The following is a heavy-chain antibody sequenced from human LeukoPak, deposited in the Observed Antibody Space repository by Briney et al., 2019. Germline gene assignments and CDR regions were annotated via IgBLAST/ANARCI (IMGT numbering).Heavy chain of an antibody. J-gene: IGHJ6*03. Sequence: GGSLRLSCAASGFTFSNYWMHWVRQAPGKGLVWVSRINSDGINTSYADSVKGRFTISRDDSKNTLYLQMNSLRAEDTAVYYCAKAASKRTDYGDYAFYYYMDVWGKGTTVTISS. CDR1: GFTFSNYW. CDR3: AKAASKRTDYGDYAFYYYMDV. V-gene: IGHV3-74*01. D-gene: IGHD4-17*01. CDR2: INSDGINT.